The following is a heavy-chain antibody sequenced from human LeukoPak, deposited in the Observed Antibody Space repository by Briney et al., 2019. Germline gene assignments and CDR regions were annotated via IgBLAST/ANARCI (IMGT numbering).Heavy chain of an antibody. V-gene: IGHV5-51*01. CDR1: GYSFTSCW. J-gene: IGHJ4*02. CDR2: IYPGDSDT. CDR3: ARARAAANDYFDY. D-gene: IGHD6-13*01. Sequence: GESLKISCQGSGYSFTSCWIGWVRQMPGKGLEWMGIIYPGDSDTRYSPSFQGQVTISADKSISTAYLQWSSLKASDTAMYYCARARAAANDYFDYWGQGTLVTVSS.